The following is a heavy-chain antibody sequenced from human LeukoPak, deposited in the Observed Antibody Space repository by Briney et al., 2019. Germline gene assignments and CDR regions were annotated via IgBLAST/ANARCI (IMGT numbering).Heavy chain of an antibody. Sequence: SETLSLTCTLSGGSISSYYWSWIRQPPGKGLEWLGYIYYSGSTNYHPSLKSRVPISVDTSKNQFTLKLSSVTAADTAVYYCAREGSGRWAFDIWGQGTMVTVSS. CDR1: GGSISSYY. V-gene: IGHV4-59*01. J-gene: IGHJ3*02. CDR3: AREGSGRWAFDI. CDR2: IYYSGST. D-gene: IGHD2-15*01.